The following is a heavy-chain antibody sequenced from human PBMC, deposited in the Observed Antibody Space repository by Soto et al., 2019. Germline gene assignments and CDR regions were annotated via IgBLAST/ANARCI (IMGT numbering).Heavy chain of an antibody. D-gene: IGHD5-18*01. CDR2: IIPIFGTA. CDR1: AGTFSSYA. V-gene: IGHV1-69*13. J-gene: IGHJ4*02. Sequence: LVKVSCKASAGTFSSYAISCGRQAPGQGLEWMGGIIPIFGTANYAQKFQGRVTITADESTSTAYMELSSLRSEDMAVYYCASPVDTAMEIFRLWGQGTLVTVYS. CDR3: ASPVDTAMEIFRL.